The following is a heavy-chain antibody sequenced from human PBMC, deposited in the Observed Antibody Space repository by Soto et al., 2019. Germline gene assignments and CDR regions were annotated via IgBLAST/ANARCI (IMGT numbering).Heavy chain of an antibody. D-gene: IGHD3-10*01. CDR2: IYSGGST. V-gene: IGHV3-53*01. J-gene: IGHJ6*02. Sequence: GGSLRLSCAASGFTVSSNYMSWVRQAPGKGLEWVSVIYSGGSTYYADSVKGRFTISRDNSKNTLYLQMNSLRAEDTAVYYCARGSLTRTMVRGVINGMDVWGQGTTVTVSS. CDR3: ARGSLTRTMVRGVINGMDV. CDR1: GFTVSSNY.